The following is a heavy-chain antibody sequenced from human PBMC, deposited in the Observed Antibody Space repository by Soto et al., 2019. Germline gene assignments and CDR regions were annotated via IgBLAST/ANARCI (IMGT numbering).Heavy chain of an antibody. CDR3: ARDKLVVITTLDYYYYGMDV. V-gene: IGHV3-30-3*01. CDR2: ISYDGSNK. CDR1: GFTFSSYA. Sequence: GGSLRLSCAASGFTFSSYAMHWVRQAPGKGLEWVAVISYDGSNKYYADSVKGRFTISRDNSKNTLYLQMNSLRAEDTAVYYCARDKLVVITTLDYYYYGMDVWGQGTTVTVSS. D-gene: IGHD3-22*01. J-gene: IGHJ6*02.